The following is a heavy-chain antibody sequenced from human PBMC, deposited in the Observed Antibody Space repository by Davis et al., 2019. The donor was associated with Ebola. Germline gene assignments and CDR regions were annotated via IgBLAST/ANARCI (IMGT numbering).Heavy chain of an antibody. D-gene: IGHD4-11*01. V-gene: IGHV4-34*01. CDR1: GGSFSGYY. CDR2: INHSGST. CDR3: ARGDYSNYVGLDY. Sequence: SETLSLTCAVYGGSFSGYYWSWIRQPPGKGLEWIGEINHSGSTNYNPSLKSRVTISVDTSKNQFSLKLSSVTAADTAVYYCARGDYSNYVGLDYWGQGTLVTVSS. J-gene: IGHJ4*02.